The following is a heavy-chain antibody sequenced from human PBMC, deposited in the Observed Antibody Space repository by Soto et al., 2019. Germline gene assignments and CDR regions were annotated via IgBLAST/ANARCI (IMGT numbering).Heavy chain of an antibody. CDR1: GYTFTSYG. D-gene: IGHD3-9*01. V-gene: IGHV1-18*01. CDR3: ARDYDILTGYYSLYYGMDV. CDR2: ISAYNGNT. Sequence: ASVKVSCKASGYTFTSYGISWVRQAPGQGLEWMGWISAYNGNTNYAQKLQGRVTMTTDTSTSTAYMELRSLRSDDTAVYYCARDYDILTGYYSLYYGMDVWGQGTTVTVYS. J-gene: IGHJ6*02.